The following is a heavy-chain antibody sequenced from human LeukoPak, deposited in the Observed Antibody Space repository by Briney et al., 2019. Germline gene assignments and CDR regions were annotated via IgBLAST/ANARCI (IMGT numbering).Heavy chain of an antibody. CDR3: AKRYCKSATCRSDMDA. CDR1: GFSFSDYG. Sequence: HPGGSLRLSCAASGFSFSDYGMHWVRQAPGEGLEWVALIQSDGSKTYSADSVKGRFTISRDNPRNTLYLQMNRLRPEDTAVYYCAKRYCKSATCRSDMDAWGQGTTVTVSS. D-gene: IGHD2-15*01. J-gene: IGHJ6*02. CDR2: IQSDGSKT. V-gene: IGHV3-30*02.